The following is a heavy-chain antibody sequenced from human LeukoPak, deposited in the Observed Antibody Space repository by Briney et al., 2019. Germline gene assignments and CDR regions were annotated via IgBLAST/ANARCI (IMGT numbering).Heavy chain of an antibody. J-gene: IGHJ4*02. Sequence: SETLSLTCAVYGGSFSGYYWSWIRQPPGKGLEWIGEINHSGSTNYNPSLKSRVTISVDTSKKQFSLKLSSVTAADTAVYYCARVEQVGNYYDSSGYNTVRDYWGQGTLVTVSS. CDR3: ARVEQVGNYYDSSGYNTVRDY. CDR1: GGSFSGYY. D-gene: IGHD3-22*01. CDR2: INHSGST. V-gene: IGHV4-34*01.